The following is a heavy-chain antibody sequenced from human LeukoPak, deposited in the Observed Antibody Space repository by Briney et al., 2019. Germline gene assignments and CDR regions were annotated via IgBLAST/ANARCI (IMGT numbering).Heavy chain of an antibody. CDR3: VSLEMAYGFHYYYMDV. CDR1: GFTFSSYW. Sequence: PGGSLRLSCAASGFTFSSYWMHWVRQAPGKGLVWVSRINSDGSSTSYADSVKGRFTISRDNAKNTLYLQMNSLRAEDTAVYYCVSLEMAYGFHYYYMDVWGKGTTVTVSS. CDR2: INSDGSST. V-gene: IGHV3-74*01. D-gene: IGHD5-24*01. J-gene: IGHJ6*03.